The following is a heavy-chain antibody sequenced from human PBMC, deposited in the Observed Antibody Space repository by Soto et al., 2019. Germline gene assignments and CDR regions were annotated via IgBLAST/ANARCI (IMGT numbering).Heavy chain of an antibody. Sequence: PGGSLRLSCAASGFTFSSYAMSWVRQAPGKGLEWVSAISGSGGSTYYADSVKGRFTISRDNSKNTLHLQMNSLRAEDTAVYYCAKSTGLRGNYGMDIWGQGTTVTVSS. CDR3: AKSTGLRGNYGMDI. J-gene: IGHJ6*02. V-gene: IGHV3-23*01. CDR1: GFTFSSYA. D-gene: IGHD4-17*01. CDR2: ISGSGGST.